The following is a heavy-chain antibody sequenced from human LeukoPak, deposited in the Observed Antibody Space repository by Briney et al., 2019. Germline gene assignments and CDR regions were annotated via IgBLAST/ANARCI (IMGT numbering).Heavy chain of an antibody. CDR1: GLTFSRYW. CDR2: IKQDGSEK. V-gene: IGHV3-7*01. D-gene: IGHD3-10*01. Sequence: GGSLRLSCAASGLTFSRYWMTWVRQAPGKGLEWVANIKQDGSEKYYVDSVKGRFTISRDNAKNSLYLQMNSLRAEDTAVYYCARDRGAAYWGQGTLVTVSS. CDR3: ARDRGAAY. J-gene: IGHJ4*02.